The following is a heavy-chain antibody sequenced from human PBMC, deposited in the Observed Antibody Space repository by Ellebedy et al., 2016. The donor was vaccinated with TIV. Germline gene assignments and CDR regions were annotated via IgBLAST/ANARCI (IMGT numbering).Heavy chain of an antibody. D-gene: IGHD2-21*02. J-gene: IGHJ4*02. CDR2: ISGEGDST. Sequence: PGGSLRLSCAASGFTFSSYAMSWVRQAPGKGLQWVSAISGEGDSTYYADSVKGRFTISRDNSRNTLYLEMNTLRAEDTAVYYCARVGDSGYNFDFWGQGTLVSVSS. V-gene: IGHV3-23*01. CDR3: ARVGDSGYNFDF. CDR1: GFTFSSYA.